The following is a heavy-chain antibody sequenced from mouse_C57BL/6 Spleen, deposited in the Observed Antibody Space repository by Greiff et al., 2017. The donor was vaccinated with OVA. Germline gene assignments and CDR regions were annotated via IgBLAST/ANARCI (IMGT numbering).Heavy chain of an antibody. Sequence: QVQLQQSGPGLVQPSQSLSITCTVSGFSLTSYGVHWVRQSPGKGLEWLGVIWRGGSTDYNAAFMSRLGITKDNSKSQVCFKMNSLQADDTAIYDCAKNTGTGAMDYWGQGTSVTVSS. V-gene: IGHV2-5*01. CDR2: IWRGGST. D-gene: IGHD4-1*01. CDR1: GFSLTSYG. J-gene: IGHJ4*01. CDR3: AKNTGTGAMDY.